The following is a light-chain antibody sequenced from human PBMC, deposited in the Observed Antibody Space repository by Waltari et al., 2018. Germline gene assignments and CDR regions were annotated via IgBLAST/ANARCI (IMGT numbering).Light chain of an antibody. CDR1: QSLLYSSNNKNY. Sequence: IVMTPSPDSLAVSLGERATTNCKSSQSLLYSSNNKNYLAGYQQKPGQPPQLLIYWASTRESGVPDRFSGSGSGTDFTLTISTLQAEDVAVYYCQQHYGVLWTFGQGTKVEI. V-gene: IGKV4-1*01. J-gene: IGKJ1*01. CDR3: QQHYGVLWT. CDR2: WAS.